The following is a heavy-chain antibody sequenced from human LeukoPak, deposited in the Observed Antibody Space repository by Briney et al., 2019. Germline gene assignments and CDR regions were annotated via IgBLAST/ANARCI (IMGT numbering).Heavy chain of an antibody. D-gene: IGHD6-19*01. CDR1: GFTFSSYS. CDR2: ISSSSYI. Sequence: GGSLRLSCAASGFTFSSYSMNWVRQASGRGLEWVSSISSSSYIYYADSVKGRFTISRDNAKNSLYLQMNSLRAEDTAVYYCASYSSGCFQYWGQGTLVTVSS. J-gene: IGHJ4*02. V-gene: IGHV3-21*01. CDR3: ASYSSGCFQY.